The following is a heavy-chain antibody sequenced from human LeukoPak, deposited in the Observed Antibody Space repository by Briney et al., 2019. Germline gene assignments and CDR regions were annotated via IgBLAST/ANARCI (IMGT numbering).Heavy chain of an antibody. CDR1: GFAFSNYA. J-gene: IGHJ4*02. Sequence: GGSLRLSCAASGFAFSNYAMSWVRQAPGKGLEWVSSLSGGGDSRYYADSVMGRFTISRDNSKNTLYLQMNSLRSEDTAVYYCARDLPNYGDPYPYYFDYWGQGTLVTVSS. V-gene: IGHV3-23*01. CDR3: ARDLPNYGDPYPYYFDY. CDR2: LSGGGDSR. D-gene: IGHD4-17*01.